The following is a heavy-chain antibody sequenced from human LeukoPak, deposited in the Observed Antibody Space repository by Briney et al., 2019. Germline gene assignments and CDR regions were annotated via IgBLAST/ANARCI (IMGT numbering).Heavy chain of an antibody. CDR1: GFTFSSHT. CDR3: AKAEGYDILTGLDY. CDR2: IGASGGST. Sequence: GGSLRLSCAASGFTFSSHTMNWVRQAPGKGLEWVSGIGASGGSTYYADSVKGRFTISRDNSKNTLYLQMNSLRTEDTAVYYCAKAEGYDILTGLDYWGQGTLVTVSS. V-gene: IGHV3-23*01. J-gene: IGHJ4*02. D-gene: IGHD3-9*01.